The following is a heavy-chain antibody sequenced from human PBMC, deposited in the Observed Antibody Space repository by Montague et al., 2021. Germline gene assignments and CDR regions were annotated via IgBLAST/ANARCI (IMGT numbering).Heavy chain of an antibody. V-gene: IGHV3-23*03. Sequence: SLRLSCAASGFNFSTYAMSWVRQAPGKGLECVSVIYRDYGATYYADSVKGRFTISRDNSNNTLHLQMNSLRADDTAVYYCTKSCLLQQSPVFWGQGTLVAVS. CDR3: TKSCLLQQSPVF. CDR1: GFNFSTYA. J-gene: IGHJ4*02. D-gene: IGHD6-13*01. CDR2: IYRDYGAT.